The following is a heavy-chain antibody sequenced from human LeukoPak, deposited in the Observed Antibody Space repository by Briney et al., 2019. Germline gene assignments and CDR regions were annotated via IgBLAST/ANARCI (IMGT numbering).Heavy chain of an antibody. Sequence: GGSLRLSCAASGFTFSSYGMHWVRQAPGKGLEWVAVISYDGSNKYYADSVKGRFTISRDNSKNTLYLQMNSLRAEDTAVYYCAKEQVEGIVGATGIDYWGQGTLVTVSS. V-gene: IGHV3-30*18. CDR1: GFTFSSYG. J-gene: IGHJ4*02. D-gene: IGHD1-26*01. CDR2: ISYDGSNK. CDR3: AKEQVEGIVGATGIDY.